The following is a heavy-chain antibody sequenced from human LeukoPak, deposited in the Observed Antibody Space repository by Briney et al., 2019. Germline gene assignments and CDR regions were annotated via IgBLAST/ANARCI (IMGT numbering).Heavy chain of an antibody. D-gene: IGHD1-26*01. J-gene: IGHJ4*02. CDR3: ARAQWELLDYDY. CDR2: ISSSGSTI. V-gene: IGHV3-11*01. Sequence: PGGSLRLSCAASGFTFSDYYMSLIPQAPRKRLEGVSYISSSGSTIYYADSVKGRFTISRDNAKNSLYLQMNSLRAEDTAVYYCARAQWELLDYDYWGQGTLVTVSS. CDR1: GFTFSDYY.